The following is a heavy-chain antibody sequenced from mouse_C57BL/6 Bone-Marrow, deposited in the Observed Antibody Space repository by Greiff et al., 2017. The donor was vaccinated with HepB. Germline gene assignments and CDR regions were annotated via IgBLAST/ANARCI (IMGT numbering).Heavy chain of an antibody. V-gene: IGHV1-55*01. CDR1: GYTFTSYW. D-gene: IGHD2-4*01. J-gene: IGHJ2*01. CDR3: ERGDYDEGTYYFDY. CDR2: IYPGSGST. Sequence: QVQLQQPGAELVKPGASVKMSCKASGYTFTSYWITWVKQRPGQGLEWIGDIYPGSGSTNYNEKFKSKATLTVDTSSSTAFMQLSSLTSEDYAVYYCERGDYDEGTYYFDYWGQGTTLTVSS.